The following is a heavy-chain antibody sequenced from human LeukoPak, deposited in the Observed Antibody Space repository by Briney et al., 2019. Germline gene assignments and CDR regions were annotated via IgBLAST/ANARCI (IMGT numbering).Heavy chain of an antibody. CDR1: GFTFDDYA. J-gene: IGHJ4*02. D-gene: IGHD3-22*01. Sequence: GGSLRLSCVASGFTFDDYAMHWVRQAPGKGLEWVSGISWNSGSIGYADSVKGRFTISRDNAKNFLYLQMNSLRAEDMALYYCAKANYYDSSGYFDYWGQGTLVTVSS. V-gene: IGHV3-9*03. CDR2: ISWNSGSI. CDR3: AKANYYDSSGYFDY.